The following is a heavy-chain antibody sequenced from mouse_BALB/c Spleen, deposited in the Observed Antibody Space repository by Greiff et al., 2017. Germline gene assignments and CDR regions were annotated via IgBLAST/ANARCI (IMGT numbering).Heavy chain of an antibody. D-gene: IGHD2-4*01. V-gene: IGHV1S29*02. CDR1: GYTFTDYN. Sequence: VQLKQSGPELVKPGASVKISCKASGYTFTDYNMHWVKQSHGKSLEWIGTIYPYNGGTSYNQKFKSTTTLTVDNSSSTAYMELRSLTSEDSAVYYSARDGGSDYLFAYWGQGTLVTVSA. CDR3: ARDGGSDYLFAY. J-gene: IGHJ3*01. CDR2: IYPYNGGT.